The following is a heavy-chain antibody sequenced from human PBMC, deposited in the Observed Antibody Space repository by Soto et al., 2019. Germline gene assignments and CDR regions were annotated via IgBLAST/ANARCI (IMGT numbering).Heavy chain of an antibody. Sequence: GGSLRLSCAASGFSFSSYAMSWVRQAPGKGLEWVSAISGSGGSTYYADSVKGRFTISRDNSKNTLYLQMNSLRAEDTAVYYCAKDEGTIFGVVARFDYWGQGTLVTVSS. CDR2: ISGSGGST. D-gene: IGHD3-3*01. J-gene: IGHJ4*02. V-gene: IGHV3-23*01. CDR3: AKDEGTIFGVVARFDY. CDR1: GFSFSSYA.